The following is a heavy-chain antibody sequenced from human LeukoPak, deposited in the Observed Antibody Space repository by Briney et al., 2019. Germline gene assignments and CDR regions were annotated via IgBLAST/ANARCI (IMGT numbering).Heavy chain of an antibody. CDR3: ARVYSSSWLRFDY. J-gene: IGHJ4*02. V-gene: IGHV4-39*07. CDR1: GGSISSSSYY. D-gene: IGHD6-13*01. CDR2: IYYSGST. Sequence: PSETLSLTCTVSGGSISSSSYYWGWIRQPPGKGLEWIGSIYYSGSTYYNPSLKSRVTISVDTSKNQFSLKLSSVTAADTAVYYCARVYSSSWLRFDYWGQGTLVTVSS.